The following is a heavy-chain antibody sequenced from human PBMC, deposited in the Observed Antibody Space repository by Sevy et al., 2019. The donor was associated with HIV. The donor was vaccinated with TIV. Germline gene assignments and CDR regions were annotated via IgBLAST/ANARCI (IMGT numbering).Heavy chain of an antibody. CDR3: AKAEVRGVVIEKRGSFEY. Sequence: GGSLRLSCTAFGFTFTTYGMHWVRQAPGKGLEWVAFIRYDTTNKYYADSVKGRFTISRDNSKNTLYLQMNSLRAEDTAVYYCAKAEVRGVVIEKRGSFEYWGQGTLVTVSS. D-gene: IGHD2-21*01. CDR2: IRYDTTNK. V-gene: IGHV3-30*02. CDR1: GFTFTTYG. J-gene: IGHJ4*02.